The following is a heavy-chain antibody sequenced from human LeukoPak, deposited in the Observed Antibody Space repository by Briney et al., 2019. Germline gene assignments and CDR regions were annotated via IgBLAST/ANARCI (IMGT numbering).Heavy chain of an antibody. CDR1: GYTFTGYY. V-gene: IGHV1-2*06. D-gene: IGHD5-12*01. CDR3: ARGGTDY. CDR2: ISPHSGGT. J-gene: IGHJ4*02. Sequence: SVKVSCKASGYTFTGYYIYWVRQVPGQRLEWMGQISPHSGGTNYAQKFQGRVTMTRDTSISTAYMELSNLRSDDTAVYYCARGGTDYWGQGTLVTVSS.